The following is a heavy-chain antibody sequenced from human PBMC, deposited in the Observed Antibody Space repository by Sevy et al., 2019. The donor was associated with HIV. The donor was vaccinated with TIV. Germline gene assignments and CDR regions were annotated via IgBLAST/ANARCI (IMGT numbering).Heavy chain of an antibody. CDR2: IKQDGSVK. J-gene: IGHJ6*02. CDR3: ARDRYYDASGYYYYYYGMDV. D-gene: IGHD3-22*01. Sequence: GGSLRLSCAASGFTISSYWVTWVRQAPGKGLEWVANIKQDGSVKKYLDSVRGRFTISRDNAKNSVYLEMNSLRDEDTAVYYCARDRYYDASGYYYYYYGMDVWGQGTTVTVSS. CDR1: GFTISSYW. V-gene: IGHV3-7*01.